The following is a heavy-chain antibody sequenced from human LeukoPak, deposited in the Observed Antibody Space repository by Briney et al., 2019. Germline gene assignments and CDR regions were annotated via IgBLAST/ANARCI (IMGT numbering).Heavy chain of an antibody. Sequence: GGSLRLSCAASGFTFSSYEMNWVRQAPGQGREWVSAISGSGGSTYYADSVKGRFTISRDTSKNIVYLQLNSLRAEDTAIYYCARFRWGDYYYYGVDVWGQGTTVTVSS. D-gene: IGHD3-16*01. CDR2: ISGSGGST. J-gene: IGHJ6*02. V-gene: IGHV3-23*01. CDR1: GFTFSSYE. CDR3: ARFRWGDYYYYGVDV.